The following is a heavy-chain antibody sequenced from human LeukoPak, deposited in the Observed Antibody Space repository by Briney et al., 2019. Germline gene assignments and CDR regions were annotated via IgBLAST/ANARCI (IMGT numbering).Heavy chain of an antibody. D-gene: IGHD6-19*01. Sequence: PGGSLRLSCAASGFTFDDYAMHWVRQVPGKGLVWVSRINSDGSSRSYVDSVMGRFTISRDNAKNTLYLQLDSLRAEDTAVYYCARGLAVAGSSWFDPWGQGTLVSVSS. V-gene: IGHV3-74*01. J-gene: IGHJ5*02. CDR3: ARGLAVAGSSWFDP. CDR2: INSDGSSR. CDR1: GFTFDDYA.